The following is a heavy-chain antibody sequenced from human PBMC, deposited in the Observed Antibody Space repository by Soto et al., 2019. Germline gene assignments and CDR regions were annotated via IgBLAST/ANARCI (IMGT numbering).Heavy chain of an antibody. CDR2: INPNSGGT. V-gene: IGHV1-2*02. D-gene: IGHD3-16*01. J-gene: IGHJ4*02. Sequence: GASVKVSCKASGYTFTGYYMHWVRQAPGQGLEWMGWINPNSGGTNYAQKFQGRVTMTRDTSISTAYMELSRLRSDDTAVYYCARDHYDYVWGSFSYWGQGTLVTVPS. CDR3: ARDHYDYVWGSFSY. CDR1: GYTFTGYY.